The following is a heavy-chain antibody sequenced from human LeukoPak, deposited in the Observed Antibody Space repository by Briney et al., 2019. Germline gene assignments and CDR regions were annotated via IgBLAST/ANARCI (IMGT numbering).Heavy chain of an antibody. CDR3: AKDYYGDLYYFDY. V-gene: IGHV3-23*01. CDR2: ISGSGGST. CDR1: GFTFSSYA. Sequence: GGSLRLSCAASGFTFSSYAMSWVRQAPGKGLEWVSGISGSGGSTDYADSVRGRFTISRDNSKNTLYLQMNSLRAEDTAVYYCAKDYYGDLYYFDYWAQGTLVTVSS. D-gene: IGHD4-17*01. J-gene: IGHJ4*02.